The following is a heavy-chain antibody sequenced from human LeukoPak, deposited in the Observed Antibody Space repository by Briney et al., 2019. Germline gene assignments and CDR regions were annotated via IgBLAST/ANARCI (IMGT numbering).Heavy chain of an antibody. CDR3: ARGGLRYFDWLYYFDY. CDR2: ISYDGSNK. V-gene: IGHV3-30*04. J-gene: IGHJ4*02. D-gene: IGHD3-9*01. Sequence: GSLRLSCAASGFTFSSYAMHWVRQAPGKGLEWVAVISYDGSNKYYADSVKGRFTISRDNFKNTLYLQMNSLRAEDTAVYYCARGGLRYFDWLYYFDYWGQGTLVTVSS. CDR1: GFTFSSYA.